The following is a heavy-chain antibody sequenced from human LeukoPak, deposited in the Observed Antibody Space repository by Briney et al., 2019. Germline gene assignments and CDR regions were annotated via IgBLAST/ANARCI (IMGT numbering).Heavy chain of an antibody. Sequence: GSLRLSCAASGFTFDDYGMSWVRQAPGKGLEWVSGINWNGGSTTYADSVKGRFTISRDNAKNSLYLQMNSLRAEDTAVYHCARIRYFGESYGMDVWGQGTTVTVSS. CDR3: ARIRYFGESYGMDV. J-gene: IGHJ6*02. CDR1: GFTFDDYG. CDR2: INWNGGST. V-gene: IGHV3-20*01. D-gene: IGHD3-10*01.